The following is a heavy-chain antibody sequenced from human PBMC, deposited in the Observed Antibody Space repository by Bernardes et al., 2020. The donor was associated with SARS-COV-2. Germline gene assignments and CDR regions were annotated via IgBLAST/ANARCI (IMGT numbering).Heavy chain of an antibody. V-gene: IGHV4-39*01. CDR2: IYYSGST. CDR1: GGSISSSSYY. CDR3: ARHVAINFVVFIAVAAGHFDY. J-gene: IGHJ4*02. D-gene: IGHD6-19*01. Sequence: SETLSLTCTVSGGSISSSSYYWGWIRQPPGKGLEWIGSIYYSGSTYYNPSLKSRVTISVDTSKNQFSLKLSSVTAADTAVYYCARHVAINFVVFIAVAAGHFDYWGQGTLVTVSS.